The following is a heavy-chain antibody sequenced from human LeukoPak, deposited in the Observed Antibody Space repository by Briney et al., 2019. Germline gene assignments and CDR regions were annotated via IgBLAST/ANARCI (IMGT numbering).Heavy chain of an antibody. Sequence: GGSLRLSCAASGFTFSTYSMNWVRQAPGKGLEWISYISSSSTTIYYADSVKGRFTISRDNAKNSLYLQMNSLRAEDTAVYYCARNRPSTTVTTSDYWGQGTLVTVSS. V-gene: IGHV3-48*01. D-gene: IGHD4-17*01. CDR3: ARNRPSTTVTTSDY. J-gene: IGHJ4*02. CDR2: ISSSSTTI. CDR1: GFTFSTYS.